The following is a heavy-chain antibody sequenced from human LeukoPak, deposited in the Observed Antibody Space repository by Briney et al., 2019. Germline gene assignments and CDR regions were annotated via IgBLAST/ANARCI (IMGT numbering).Heavy chain of an antibody. CDR2: IESKNDGGTT. CDR1: GFTFTDAW. J-gene: IGHJ4*02. Sequence: PGGSLRLSCAASGFTFTDAWMSWVRQAPGKGLEWVGRIESKNDGGTTYYAAPVKGRFTISRDDSKNTLYLQMNSLKTEDTAVYFCTMDDVGLAPDYWGQGTLVTVSS. D-gene: IGHD1-26*01. V-gene: IGHV3-15*04. CDR3: TMDDVGLAPDY.